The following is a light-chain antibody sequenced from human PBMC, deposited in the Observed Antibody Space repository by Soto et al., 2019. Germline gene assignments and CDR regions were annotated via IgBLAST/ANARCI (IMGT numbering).Light chain of an antibody. CDR2: DAS. Sequence: ESVLTQSPATLSLSPGERATLSCRASQSVSSYLAWYQQKPGQAPRLLIYDASYRATGIPAWCSGSGAGTDSRLPINSLEREDCAVYYSQRRSNWHPEYTFGQGTKLEIK. CDR1: QSVSSY. CDR3: QRRSNWHPEYT. V-gene: IGKV3-11*01. J-gene: IGKJ2*01.